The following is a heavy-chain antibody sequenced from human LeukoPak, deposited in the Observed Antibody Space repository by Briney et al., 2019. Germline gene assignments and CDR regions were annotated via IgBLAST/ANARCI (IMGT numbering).Heavy chain of an antibody. J-gene: IGHJ4*02. Sequence: GGSLRLSCAASAFTFSDYSMNWVRQAPGKGLEWISYISGRSSAIYYADSVRGRFTISRDNAKNSMYLQMNSLRAEDTAVYYCARDRLTSGSYFFDYWGQGTLVTVSS. CDR2: ISGRSSAI. CDR3: ARDRLTSGSYFFDY. V-gene: IGHV3-48*01. CDR1: AFTFSDYS. D-gene: IGHD1-26*01.